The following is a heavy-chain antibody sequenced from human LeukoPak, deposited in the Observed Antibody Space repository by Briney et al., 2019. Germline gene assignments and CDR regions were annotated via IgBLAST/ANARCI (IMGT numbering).Heavy chain of an antibody. V-gene: IGHV5-51*01. Sequence: GESLKISCKGSGYSFISYWIGWVRQMPRKGLEWMGIIYPGDSDTRYSPSFQGQVSISVDKSINTAYVQWSSLKASDTAMYYCARLPYSSGWYRTLDYWGQGTLVTVSS. CDR1: GYSFISYW. CDR3: ARLPYSSGWYRTLDY. D-gene: IGHD6-19*01. J-gene: IGHJ4*02. CDR2: IYPGDSDT.